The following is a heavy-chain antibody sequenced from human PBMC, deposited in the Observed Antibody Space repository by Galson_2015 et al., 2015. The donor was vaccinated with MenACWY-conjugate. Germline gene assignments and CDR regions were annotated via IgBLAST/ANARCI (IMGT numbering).Heavy chain of an antibody. CDR3: ARVVRVRLTVSVPYYFDR. J-gene: IGHJ4*02. CDR2: IKDDGSQK. V-gene: IGHV3-7*03. D-gene: IGHD3-16*01. CDR1: GFTLSHYW. Sequence: SLRLSCTASGFTLSHYWMSWVRQAPGKGLEWLANIKDDGSQKYHIDSVKGRFTISRDNGKNSLYLQMNSVRVEDTAVYYCARVVRVRLTVSVPYYFDRWGQGTLVTVS.